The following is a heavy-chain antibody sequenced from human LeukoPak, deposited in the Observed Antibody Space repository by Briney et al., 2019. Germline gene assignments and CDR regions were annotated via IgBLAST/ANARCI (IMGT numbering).Heavy chain of an antibody. CDR3: ARGVEPLAANTLAY. J-gene: IGHJ4*02. V-gene: IGHV3-53*01. Sequence: GGSLRLSCAASGFTVITNDMTSVRQAPGKGLEWVSVLYGDGNTKYADSVQGRFTISRDNSKNTLYLEMNSLSPDDTAVYYCARGVEPLAANTLAYWGQGTLVTVSS. D-gene: IGHD1-14*01. CDR1: GFTVITND. CDR2: LYGDGNT.